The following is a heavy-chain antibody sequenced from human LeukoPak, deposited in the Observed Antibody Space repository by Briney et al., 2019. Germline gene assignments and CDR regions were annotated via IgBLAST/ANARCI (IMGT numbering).Heavy chain of an antibody. CDR3: ARGGRGSAHGYVDF. J-gene: IGHJ1*01. D-gene: IGHD2-2*03. V-gene: IGHV4-39*07. CDR2: FDGCSA. Sequence: SETLSLTCTASGVTISDDGYYWIWQGQPQGQDLEAMGGFDGCSAYYNPYLRRRVALSRATSKNQISLSLSSVTAAGAAVYGCARGGRGSAHGYVDFWSLGTLVTVSS. CDR1: GVTISDDGYY.